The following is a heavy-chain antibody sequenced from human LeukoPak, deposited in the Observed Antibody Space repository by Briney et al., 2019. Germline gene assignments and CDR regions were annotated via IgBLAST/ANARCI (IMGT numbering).Heavy chain of an antibody. V-gene: IGHV3-30*18. D-gene: IGHD2-2*01. CDR2: ISYDGRNK. Sequence: PGKSLRLSCAASGFTFNNYGMHWVRQAPGKGLEWVAVISYDGRNKHYPDSVKGRFTISRDISTDTLWLQMDSLSTEDTAVYYCAKGPLRGTAAAIDYWGQGTLVTVSS. CDR3: AKGPLRGTAAAIDY. J-gene: IGHJ4*02. CDR1: GFTFNNYG.